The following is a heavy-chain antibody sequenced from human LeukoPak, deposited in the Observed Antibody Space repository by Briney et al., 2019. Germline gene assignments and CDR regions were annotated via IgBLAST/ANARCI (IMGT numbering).Heavy chain of an antibody. CDR3: ASDAPGLLGY. D-gene: IGHD2-21*02. Sequence: SETLSLTCTVSGFSISRGFYWGWIRQPPGKGPERIGNIHHSGSTYYNPSLRSRVTISVDTSKNQFSLKMTSVTATDTAMYYCASDAPGLLGYWGRGTLVTVSS. CDR2: IHHSGST. V-gene: IGHV4-38-2*02. J-gene: IGHJ4*02. CDR1: GFSISRGFY.